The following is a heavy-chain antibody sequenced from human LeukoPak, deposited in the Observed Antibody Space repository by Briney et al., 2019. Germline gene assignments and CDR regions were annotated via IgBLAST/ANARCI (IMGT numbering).Heavy chain of an antibody. D-gene: IGHD3-16*01. J-gene: IGHJ4*02. CDR3: ARVMRMEYFDY. CDR1: GFTFSSYA. Sequence: GRSLRLSCAASGFTFSSYAMHWVRQAPGKGLEWVSVIYSGGSTYYADSVKGRFTISRDNSKNTLYLQMNSLRAEDTAVYYCARVMRMEYFDYWGQGTLVTVSP. CDR2: IYSGGST. V-gene: IGHV3-53*01.